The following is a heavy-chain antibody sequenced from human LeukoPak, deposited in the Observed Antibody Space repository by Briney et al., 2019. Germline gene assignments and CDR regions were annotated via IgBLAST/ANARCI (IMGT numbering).Heavy chain of an antibody. Sequence: TGGSLRLSCAASGFTFSSYSMNWVCQAPGKGLEWVSSISSSSSYIYYADSVKGRFTISRDNAKNSLYLQMNSLRAEDTAVYYCAREPRPRGYYYYGMDVWGQGTTVTVSS. CDR3: AREPRPRGYYYYGMDV. CDR1: GFTFSSYS. J-gene: IGHJ6*02. D-gene: IGHD6-6*01. V-gene: IGHV3-21*01. CDR2: ISSSSSYI.